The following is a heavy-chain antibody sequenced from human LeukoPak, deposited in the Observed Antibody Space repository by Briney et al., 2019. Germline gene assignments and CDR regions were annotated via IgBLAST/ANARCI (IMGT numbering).Heavy chain of an antibody. D-gene: IGHD1-26*01. CDR2: ISSSSSYI. V-gene: IGHV3-21*01. J-gene: IGHJ4*02. CDR3: ARVSVGATTY. CDR1: GFTFSSYA. Sequence: SGGSLRLSCAVSGFTFSSYAMSWVRQAPGKGLEWVSSISSSSSYIYYADSVKGRFTISRDNAKNSLYLQMNSLRAEDTAVYYCARVSVGATTYWGQGTLVTVSS.